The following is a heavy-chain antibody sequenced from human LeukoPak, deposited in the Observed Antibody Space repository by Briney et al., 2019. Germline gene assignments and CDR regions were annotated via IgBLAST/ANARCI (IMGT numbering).Heavy chain of an antibody. CDR1: GGSISSGGYS. Sequence: PQTLSLTCAVSGGSISSGGYSWSWIRQPPGKGLEWVGYIYHSGSTYYNPSLKSRVTISVDRSKNQFSLNLTSVTAADTAMYYCARDASLQTGAFDVWGQGTMVTVSS. D-gene: IGHD5-24*01. CDR2: IYHSGST. V-gene: IGHV4-30-2*01. CDR3: ARDASLQTGAFDV. J-gene: IGHJ3*01.